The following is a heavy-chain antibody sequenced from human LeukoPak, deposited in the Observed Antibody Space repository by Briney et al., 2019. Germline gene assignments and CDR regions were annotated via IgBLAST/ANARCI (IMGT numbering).Heavy chain of an antibody. D-gene: IGHD2-2*01. CDR2: IYYSGST. Sequence: PSETLSLTCTVSGGSISSGDYYWGWVRQPPGKGLEWIGYIYYSGSTYYNPSLTSPATISLDTSKNQFSRKLSSVTVADTCVYYCARDTDPHCSSTSCDSDRGQGILVSVSS. V-gene: IGHV4-30-4*08. CDR3: ARDTDPHCSSTSCDSD. J-gene: IGHJ4*02. CDR1: GGSISSGDYY.